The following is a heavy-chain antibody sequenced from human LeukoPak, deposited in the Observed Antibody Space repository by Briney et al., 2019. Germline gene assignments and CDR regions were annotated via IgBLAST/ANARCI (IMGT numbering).Heavy chain of an antibody. CDR2: INEDGSEK. D-gene: IGHD5-24*01. CDR1: GFTFSRHP. Sequence: GGSLRLSCAASGFTFSRHPMSWLRQAPGKGLEGVANINEDGSEKYYADSVKGRFSVSRDNAKNSLYVQMNSLKAEDTAVYYCARWRWLQSEFDYWGQGALVTVSS. J-gene: IGHJ4*02. CDR3: ARWRWLQSEFDY. V-gene: IGHV3-7*01.